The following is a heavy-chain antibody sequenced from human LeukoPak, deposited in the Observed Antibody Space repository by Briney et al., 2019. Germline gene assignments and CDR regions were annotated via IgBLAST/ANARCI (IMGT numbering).Heavy chain of an antibody. CDR3: ARPYCRGASRYQVDY. CDR1: GYTFTSYG. Sequence: GASVKVSCKASGYTFTSYGISWVRQAPGQGLEWMGWISAYNGNTNYAQKLQGRVTMTTDTSTSTAYMELRSLRSDDTAVYYCARPYCRGASRYQVDYWGQGTLVTVSS. CDR2: ISAYNGNT. V-gene: IGHV1-18*01. J-gene: IGHJ4*02. D-gene: IGHD2-15*01.